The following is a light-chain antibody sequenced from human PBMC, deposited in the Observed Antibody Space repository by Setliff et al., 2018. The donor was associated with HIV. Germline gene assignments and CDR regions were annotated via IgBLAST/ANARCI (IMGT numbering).Light chain of an antibody. CDR1: SSNIGNNV. CDR2: YDD. CDR3: ATWDDTLNGRV. J-gene: IGLJ1*01. Sequence: SALTQPPSVSGVPRQRVTISCSGSSSNIGNNVVNWYQQIPGKAPRLLIYYDDLVPSGVSDRFSGSKSGTSASLAISGLRSEDEADYYCATWDDTLNGRVFGTGTKVTVL. V-gene: IGLV1-36*01.